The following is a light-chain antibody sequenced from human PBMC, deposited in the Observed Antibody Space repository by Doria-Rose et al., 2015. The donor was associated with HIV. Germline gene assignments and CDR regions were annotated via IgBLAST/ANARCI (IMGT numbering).Light chain of an antibody. CDR1: QSLLYTSKNY. CDR3: QQYYDTPS. J-gene: IGKJ3*01. CDR2: WAS. V-gene: IGKV4-1*01. Sequence: TQSPESLGMSLGERATLNCKSNQSLLYTSKNYLAWYQQEPGQPPKLLIYWASTRQSGVPARFSGSGSVTDFTLTISSLEAEDVAVYYCQQYYDTPSFGPGTTVDIK.